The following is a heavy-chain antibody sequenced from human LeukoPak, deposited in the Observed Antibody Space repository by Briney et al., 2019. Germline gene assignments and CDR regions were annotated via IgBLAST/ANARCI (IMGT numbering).Heavy chain of an antibody. CDR1: GYSFTSYW. D-gene: IGHD2-15*01. J-gene: IGHJ3*02. CDR3: ARYCRGGSCYSFDAFDI. CDR2: IYPGDSDT. V-gene: IGHV5-51*01. Sequence: GESLKISCKGSGYSFTSYWIGWVRQMPGKGLEWMGIIYPGDSDTRYSPSFQGQVTISADKSISTAYLQWSSLKASDTAMYYCARYCRGGSCYSFDAFDIWGQGTMVTVSS.